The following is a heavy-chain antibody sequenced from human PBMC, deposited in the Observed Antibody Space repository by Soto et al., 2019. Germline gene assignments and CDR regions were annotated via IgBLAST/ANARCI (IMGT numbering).Heavy chain of an antibody. CDR3: ARSPRSSPYFDY. J-gene: IGHJ4*02. CDR1: GYTFSNFW. CDR2: IYPGDSET. V-gene: IGHV5-51*01. D-gene: IGHD6-13*01. Sequence: GESLKISCQCSGYTFSNFWIAWVRQLPGKGPEYMGIIYPGDSETRYSPSFHGKVTISADRSIGTAYLQWSSLEASDSAFYFCARSPRSSPYFDYWGQGALVTVSS.